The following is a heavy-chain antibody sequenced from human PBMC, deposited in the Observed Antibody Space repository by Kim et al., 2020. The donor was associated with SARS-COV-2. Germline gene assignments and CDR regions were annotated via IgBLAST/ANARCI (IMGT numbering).Heavy chain of an antibody. J-gene: IGHJ4*02. Sequence: GGSLRLSCAASGFTFSSYGMHWVRQAPGKGLEWVAVIWYDGSNKYYADSVKGRFTISRDNSKNTLYLQMNSLRAEDTAVYYCARVFGSYGLYDYWGQGTLVTVSP. V-gene: IGHV3-33*01. CDR1: GFTFSSYG. D-gene: IGHD5-18*01. CDR3: ARVFGSYGLYDY. CDR2: IWYDGSNK.